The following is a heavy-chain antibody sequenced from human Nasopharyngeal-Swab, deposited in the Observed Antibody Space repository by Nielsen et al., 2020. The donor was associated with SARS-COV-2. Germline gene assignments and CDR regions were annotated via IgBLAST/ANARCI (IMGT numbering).Heavy chain of an antibody. J-gene: IGHJ4*02. CDR3: ARVAGLIAAAGDY. V-gene: IGHV3-21*01. D-gene: IGHD6-13*01. CDR2: ISSSSSYI. Sequence: WSRQPPGQGLEWVSSISSSSSYIYYADSVKGRFTISRDNAKNSLYLQMNSLRAEDTAVYYCARVAGLIAAAGDYWGQGTLVTVSS.